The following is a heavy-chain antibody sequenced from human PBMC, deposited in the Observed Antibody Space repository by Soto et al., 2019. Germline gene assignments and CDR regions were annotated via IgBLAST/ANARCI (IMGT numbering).Heavy chain of an antibody. CDR2: ISGSGDNT. CDR1: GFTFSGFTFSSYA. J-gene: IGHJ5*02. CDR3: AKDRAAVAPRVRFDP. Sequence: GGSLRLSCAASGFTFSGFTFSSYAMSWVRQAPGKGLEWVSSISGSGDNTYYADSVKGRVTISRDNSKNTLSLQMNSLRADDTAVYYCAKDRAAVAPRVRFDPWGQGTLVTVSS. V-gene: IGHV3-23*01. D-gene: IGHD6-19*01.